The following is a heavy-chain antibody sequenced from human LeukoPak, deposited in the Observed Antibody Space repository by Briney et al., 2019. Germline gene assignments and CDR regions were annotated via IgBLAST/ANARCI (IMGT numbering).Heavy chain of an antibody. CDR1: GFTFSSYG. D-gene: IGHD6-13*01. J-gene: IGHJ4*02. V-gene: IGHV3-48*02. CDR3: ARDRSSSAAPSLSY. Sequence: GGSLRLSCAASGFTFSSYGMNWVRQAPGKGLEWVSYISSSGGTIYYADSVKGRFTISRDNAKNSLYLQMNSLRDEDTAVYYCARDRSSSAAPSLSYWGQGTLCTVSS. CDR2: ISSSGGTI.